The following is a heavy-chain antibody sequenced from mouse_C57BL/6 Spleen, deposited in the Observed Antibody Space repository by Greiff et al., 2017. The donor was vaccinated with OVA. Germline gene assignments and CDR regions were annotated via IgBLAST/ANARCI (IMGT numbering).Heavy chain of an antibody. J-gene: IGHJ4*01. CDR1: GYTFTDYN. CDR3: ARYGNYYGSSPMDY. D-gene: IGHD1-1*01. Sequence: EVQLQESGPELVKPGASVKMSCKASGYTFTDYNMHWVKQSHGKSLEWIGYINPNNGGTSYNQKFKGKATLTVNKSSSTAYMELRSLTSEDSAVYYCARYGNYYGSSPMDYWGQGTSVTVSS. CDR2: INPNNGGT. V-gene: IGHV1-22*01.